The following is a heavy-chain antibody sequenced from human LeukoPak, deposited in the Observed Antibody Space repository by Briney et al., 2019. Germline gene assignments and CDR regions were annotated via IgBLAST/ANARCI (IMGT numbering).Heavy chain of an antibody. Sequence: PGGSLRLSCAASGFTFSSYGMHWVRQAPGKGLEWVAFIRYDGSNKYYADSVKGRFTISRDNSKNTLYLQMNSLRAEDTAVYYCAKVGYSYGYSAFDIWGQGTMVTVSS. CDR3: AKVGYSYGYSAFDI. CDR2: IRYDGSNK. V-gene: IGHV3-30*02. CDR1: GFTFSSYG. D-gene: IGHD5-18*01. J-gene: IGHJ3*02.